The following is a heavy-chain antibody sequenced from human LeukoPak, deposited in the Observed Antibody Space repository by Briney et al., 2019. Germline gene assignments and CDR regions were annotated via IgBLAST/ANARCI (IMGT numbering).Heavy chain of an antibody. CDR1: GFTFSNFN. Sequence: GGSLRLSCAASGFTFSNFNMYWVRQAPGKGLEWVAFIRYDGSTKYYAASLKGRFTISRDNSKNTVDLQMNSLGPEDTAVYYCAKDLRYSFGLWGQGTLVTVSS. D-gene: IGHD5-18*01. J-gene: IGHJ4*02. CDR2: IRYDGSTK. CDR3: AKDLRYSFGL. V-gene: IGHV3-30*02.